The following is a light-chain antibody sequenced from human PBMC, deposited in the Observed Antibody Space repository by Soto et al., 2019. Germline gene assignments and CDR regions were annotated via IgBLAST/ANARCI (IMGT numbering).Light chain of an antibody. CDR1: QSISSW. Sequence: DIQMTQSPSTLSASVGDRVTITCRASQSISSWLAWYQQKPGKAPKLLIYDASSLESGVPSRFSGSGSGTEFTLTISSLQSEDFAVYYCQQYNNWLITFGQGTRLEIK. V-gene: IGKV1-5*01. CDR2: DAS. J-gene: IGKJ5*01. CDR3: QQYNNWLIT.